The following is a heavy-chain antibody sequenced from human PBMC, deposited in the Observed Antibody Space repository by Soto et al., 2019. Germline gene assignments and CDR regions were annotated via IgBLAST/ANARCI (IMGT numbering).Heavy chain of an antibody. CDR2: TYYRSKWYN. J-gene: IGHJ4*02. D-gene: IGHD2-2*01. Sequence: PSQTLSLTCAISGDSVSSNSAAWNWIRQSPSRGLEWLGRTYYRSKWYNDYAVSVKSRITINPDTSKNQFSLQLNSVTPEDTAVYYCARESLIFCSSTSCYNYYFDYWGQGTLVTVS. CDR1: GDSVSSNSAA. CDR3: ARESLIFCSSTSCYNYYFDY. V-gene: IGHV6-1*01.